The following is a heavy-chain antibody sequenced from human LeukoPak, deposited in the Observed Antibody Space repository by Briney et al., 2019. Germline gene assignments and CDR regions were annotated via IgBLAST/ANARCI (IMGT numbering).Heavy chain of an antibody. CDR3: ARGVVDYGDYRIDY. D-gene: IGHD4-17*01. CDR1: GGTFGSYA. V-gene: IGHV1-69*13. J-gene: IGHJ4*02. CDR2: IIPIFGTA. Sequence: SVKVSCKASGGTFGSYAISWVRQAPGQGLEWMGGIIPIFGTANYAQKFQGRVTITADESTSTAYMELSSLRSEDTAVYYCARGVVDYGDYRIDYWGQGTLVTVSS.